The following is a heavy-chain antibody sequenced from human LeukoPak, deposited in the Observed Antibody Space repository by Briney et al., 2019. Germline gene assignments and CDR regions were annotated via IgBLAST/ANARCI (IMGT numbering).Heavy chain of an antibody. CDR1: GFTFSSYE. D-gene: IGHD3-3*01. J-gene: IGHJ4*02. CDR2: ISSSGSTI. CDR3: ARGQYYDCWSGYPGYVDH. Sequence: GGSLRLSCAASGFTFSSYEMNWVRQAPGKGLEWVSYISSSGSTIYYADSVKGRFTISRDNAKNSLYLQMNSLRAEDTAVYYCARGQYYDCWSGYPGYVDHWGQGTLVTVSS. V-gene: IGHV3-48*03.